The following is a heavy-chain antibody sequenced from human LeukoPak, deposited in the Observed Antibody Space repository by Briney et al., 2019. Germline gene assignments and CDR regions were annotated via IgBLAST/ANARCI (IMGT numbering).Heavy chain of an antibody. J-gene: IGHJ5*02. V-gene: IGHV3-11*01. Sequence: GGSLRLSCVGSGFALSDHYMSWLRRAPGKGLEWLSYISSTGSNKYYADSVKGRFTISRDNANNSVYLQLNSLRVEDSAVYYCARDDVYGSGRADLWGQGTLVSVSP. CDR3: ARDDVYGSGRADL. D-gene: IGHD3-10*01. CDR2: ISSTGSNK. CDR1: GFALSDHY.